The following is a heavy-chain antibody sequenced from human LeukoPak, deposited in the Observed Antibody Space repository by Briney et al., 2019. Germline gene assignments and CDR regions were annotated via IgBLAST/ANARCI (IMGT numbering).Heavy chain of an antibody. D-gene: IGHD1-1*01. CDR2: IKSDGSST. J-gene: IGHJ4*02. CDR3: TRERKYDSNFDY. CDR1: GFTFSSYW. Sequence: PGGSLRLSCAASGFTFSSYWMHWVRQAPGKGLVWASRIKSDGSSTSYADSVKGRFTISRDNAKNTLNLQMNSLRAEDTAVYYCTRERKYDSNFDYWGQGTLVTVSS. V-gene: IGHV3-74*01.